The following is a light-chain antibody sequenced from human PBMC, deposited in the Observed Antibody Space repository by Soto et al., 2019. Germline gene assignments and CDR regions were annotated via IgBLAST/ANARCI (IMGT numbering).Light chain of an antibody. CDR3: QHSYSTPRT. J-gene: IGKJ1*01. CDR2: TAS. Sequence: DIQMTQSPSSLSASVGDRVTITCRASQSINSHLNWYQQKPGKAPRLLIYTASSLQSGVPSRFSGSGAGTDFTLTITRLQPEDFATYFCQHSYSTPRTFGQGTKVDIK. V-gene: IGKV1-39*01. CDR1: QSINSH.